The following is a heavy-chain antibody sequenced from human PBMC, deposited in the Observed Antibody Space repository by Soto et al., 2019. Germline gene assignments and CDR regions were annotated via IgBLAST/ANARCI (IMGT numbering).Heavy chain of an antibody. CDR1: GYTFTSYG. CDR2: ISAYNGNT. Sequence: GASVKVSCKASGYTFTSYGISWVRQAPGQGLEWMGWISAYNGNTNYAQKLQGRVTMTTDTSTSTAYMELRSLRSDDTAVYYCARGRQRLERRNGWAPPYYFDYWGQGTLVTVSS. CDR3: ARGRQRLERRNGWAPPYYFDY. J-gene: IGHJ4*02. V-gene: IGHV1-18*01. D-gene: IGHD1-1*01.